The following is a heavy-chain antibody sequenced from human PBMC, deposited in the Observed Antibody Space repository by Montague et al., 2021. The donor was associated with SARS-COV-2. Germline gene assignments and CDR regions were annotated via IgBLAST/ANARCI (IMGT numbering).Heavy chain of an antibody. CDR3: ARDKPLWYFDL. CDR2: IWYDGSNK. CDR1: GFTFSSYG. V-gene: IGHV3-33*01. J-gene: IGHJ2*01. Sequence: SLRLSCAASGFTFSSYGMHWVRQAPGKGLEWVALIWYDGSNKYYADSVKGRFTISRDNSKNTPYLQMNSLRAEDTAVYYCARDKPLWYFDLWGRGTLVTVSS.